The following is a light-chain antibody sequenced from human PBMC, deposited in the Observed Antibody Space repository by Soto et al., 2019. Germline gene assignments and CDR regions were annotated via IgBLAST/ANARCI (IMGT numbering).Light chain of an antibody. J-gene: IGKJ4*01. Sequence: DIQMTQSPSSLSAFEGDRVTSTCRASQGISKKLAWYQQKPAKVPNLLIYAASTLKSGVPSRVSGSGSGTDFTLTISRLQPEDVATYYGQKYDRAPLTFGGGTKVDI. CDR1: QGISKK. CDR3: QKYDRAPLT. V-gene: IGKV1-27*01. CDR2: AAS.